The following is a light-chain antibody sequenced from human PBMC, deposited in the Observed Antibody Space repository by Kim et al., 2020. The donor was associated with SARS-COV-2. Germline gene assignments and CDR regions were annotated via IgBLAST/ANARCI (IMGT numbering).Light chain of an antibody. CDR1: SSGVGSYNL. J-gene: IGLJ2*01. V-gene: IGLV2-23*02. CDR3: CSYAGSSTSVV. Sequence: QSLTLSCTGTSSGVGSYNLVSWYQQHPGKAPKLMIYEVSKRPSGVSNRFSGSKSGNTASLTISGLQAEDEADYYCCSYAGSSTSVVFGGGTQLTVL. CDR2: EVS.